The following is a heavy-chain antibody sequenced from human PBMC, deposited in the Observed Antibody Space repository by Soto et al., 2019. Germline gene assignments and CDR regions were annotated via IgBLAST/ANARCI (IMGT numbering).Heavy chain of an antibody. Sequence: GESLKISCKGSGYSFTSYWINRVRQMPGKGLEWMGRIDPSDAYTNYSPSFQGHVTISADKSISTAYLQWSSLKASDTAMYYCASDLTTDYVMDVWGQGTTVTVSS. V-gene: IGHV5-10-1*01. CDR2: IDPSDAYT. J-gene: IGHJ6*01. CDR1: GYSFTSYW. D-gene: IGHD3-22*01. CDR3: ASDLTTDYVMDV.